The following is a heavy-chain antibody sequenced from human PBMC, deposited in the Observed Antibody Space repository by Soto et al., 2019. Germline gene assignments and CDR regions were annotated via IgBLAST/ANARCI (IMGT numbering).Heavy chain of an antibody. CDR1: GGSFSGYY. Sequence: SGTLSLTCAVCGGSFSGYYWSWIRQPPGKGLEWIGEINHSGSTNYNPYLKSRVTISVDTSKNQFSLKLSSVTAADTAVYYCAIQEYRVHGRRDPRYYCGMDVWGQGTTVTV. D-gene: IGHD5-12*01. CDR3: AIQEYRVHGRRDPRYYCGMDV. J-gene: IGHJ6*02. V-gene: IGHV4-34*01. CDR2: INHSGST.